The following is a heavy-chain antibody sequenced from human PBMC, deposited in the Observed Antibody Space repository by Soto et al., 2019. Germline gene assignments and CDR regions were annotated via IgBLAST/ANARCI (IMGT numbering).Heavy chain of an antibody. CDR3: ARSGRNAYYNMDV. CDR2: IYPGDSDT. V-gene: IGHV5-51*01. CDR1: GYSFPTFW. D-gene: IGHD3-16*01. J-gene: IGHJ6*02. Sequence: GEALNLSCKGSGYSFPTFWIAWVRQMPGKGLEWMGVIYPGDSDTRYSPSFQGQVTISADKSISTAYLQWSSLKSSDTAMYYCARSGRNAYYNMDVWGQGTTVTVSS.